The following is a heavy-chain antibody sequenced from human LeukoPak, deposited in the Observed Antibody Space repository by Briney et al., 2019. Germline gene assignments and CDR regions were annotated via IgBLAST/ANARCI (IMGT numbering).Heavy chain of an antibody. J-gene: IGHJ4*02. Sequence: ASVKVSCKASGYTFTGYYIHWVRQAPGQGLEWMGWINPNSGGTNYAQKFQGRVTMTRDTSISTAYMDLSRLRSDDTAVNYCARRSIVGATFDYFDYWGQGTLVTVSS. CDR2: INPNSGGT. D-gene: IGHD1-26*01. CDR1: GYTFTGYY. V-gene: IGHV1-2*02. CDR3: ARRSIVGATFDYFDY.